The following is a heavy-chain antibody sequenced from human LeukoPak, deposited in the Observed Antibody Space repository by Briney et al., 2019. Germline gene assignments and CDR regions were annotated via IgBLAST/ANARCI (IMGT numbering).Heavy chain of an antibody. D-gene: IGHD1-26*01. CDR1: EFTFSSYY. CDR2: ISGSSNTM. V-gene: IGHV3-48*01. Sequence: PGGSLRLSCAAFEFTFSSYYMNWVRQAPGKGLEWISYISGSSNTMYYADSVKGRFFISRDNARNSLYLQINGLTVEDTAVYYCARADSGIYSNFDYWGQGTLVTVSS. CDR3: ARADSGIYSNFDY. J-gene: IGHJ4*02.